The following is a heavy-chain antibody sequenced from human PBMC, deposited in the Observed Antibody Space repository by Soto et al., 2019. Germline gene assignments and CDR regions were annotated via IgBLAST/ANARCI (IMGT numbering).Heavy chain of an antibody. V-gene: IGHV4-59*08. CDR1: GGSISSSY. D-gene: IGHD3-3*01. Sequence: SETLSLTCTVSGGSISSSYWSWIRQPPGKGLEWIGYIYDSGSTYYNPSLKSRVTISVDTSKSQFSLKLSSVTAADTAVYYCARHVGGTMYYYYGMDVWGQGTTVTVSS. J-gene: IGHJ6*02. CDR3: ARHVGGTMYYYYGMDV. CDR2: IYDSGST.